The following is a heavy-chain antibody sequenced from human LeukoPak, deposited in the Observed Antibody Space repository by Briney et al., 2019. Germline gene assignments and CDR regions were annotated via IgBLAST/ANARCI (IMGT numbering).Heavy chain of an antibody. D-gene: IGHD2-15*01. Sequence: PGGSLRLSCTVSGFTVGSNSMSWVRQAPGKGLEWVSFIYSDNTHYSDSVKGRFTISRDNSKNTLYLQMNSLRAEDTAVYYCAKSGLNRFDYWGQGTLVTVSS. V-gene: IGHV3-53*01. J-gene: IGHJ4*02. CDR1: GFTVGSNS. CDR3: AKSGLNRFDY. CDR2: IYSDNT.